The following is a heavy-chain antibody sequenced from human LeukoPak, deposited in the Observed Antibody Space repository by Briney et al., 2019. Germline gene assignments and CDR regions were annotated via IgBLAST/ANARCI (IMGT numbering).Heavy chain of an antibody. V-gene: IGHV3-21*01. CDR2: ISSSSSYI. CDR1: GFTFSSYS. Sequence: PGGSLRLSCAASGFTFSSYSMSWVRQAPGEGLEWVSSISSSSSYIYYADSVKGRFTISRDNAKNSLYLQMNSLRAEDTAVYYCARSVLGKRNYYGMDVRGQGTTGTVS. CDR3: ARSVLGKRNYYGMDV. J-gene: IGHJ6*02. D-gene: IGHD7-27*01.